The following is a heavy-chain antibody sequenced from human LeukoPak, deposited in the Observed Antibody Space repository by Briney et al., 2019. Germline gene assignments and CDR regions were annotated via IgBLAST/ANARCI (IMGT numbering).Heavy chain of an antibody. J-gene: IGHJ4*02. CDR1: GFTFSSYA. V-gene: IGHV3-30*04. CDR2: ISYDGSNK. D-gene: IGHD3-3*01. CDR3: ARVAKLRFLEWLSAPYDY. Sequence: PGRSLRLSCAASGFTFSSYAMHWVRQAPGKGLEWVAVISYDGSNKYYADSVKGRFTISRDNSKNTLYLQMNSLRAEDTAVYYCARVAKLRFLEWLSAPYDYWGQGTLVTVSS.